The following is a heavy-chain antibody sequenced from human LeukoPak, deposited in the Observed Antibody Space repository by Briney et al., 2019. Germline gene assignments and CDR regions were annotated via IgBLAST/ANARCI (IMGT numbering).Heavy chain of an antibody. Sequence: GGSLRLSCAASGFTFSSYSMNWVRRAPGKGLEWVSYISSSSSTIYYADSVKGRFTISRDNAKNSLYLQMNSLRDEDTAVYYCARTARFSGYARGGDAFDIWGQGTMVTVSS. CDR1: GFTFSSYS. CDR2: ISSSSSTI. D-gene: IGHD5-12*01. J-gene: IGHJ3*02. CDR3: ARTARFSGYARGGDAFDI. V-gene: IGHV3-48*02.